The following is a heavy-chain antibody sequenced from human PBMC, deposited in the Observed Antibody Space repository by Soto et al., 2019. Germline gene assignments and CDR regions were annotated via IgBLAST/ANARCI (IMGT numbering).Heavy chain of an antibody. D-gene: IGHD3-10*01. V-gene: IGHV3-48*01. Sequence: EVQLVESGGGLVQPGGSLRLSCAASGFAFSSYSMNWVRQAPGKGLEWVSYISSSSSTIYYSDSVKGRFTKSRDNAKNPPYLQRNSLRAEDTNVNYCASINDFDLLGDLEHRGRGNLVTVSS. CDR3: ASINDFDLLGDLEH. CDR2: ISSSSSTI. CDR1: GFAFSSYS. J-gene: IGHJ1*01.